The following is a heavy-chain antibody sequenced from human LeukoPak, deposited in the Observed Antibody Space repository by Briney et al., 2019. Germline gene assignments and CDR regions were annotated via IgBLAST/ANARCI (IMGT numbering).Heavy chain of an antibody. D-gene: IGHD4-17*01. Sequence: GEPLKISCKGSGYRFTSYWISWARHIPAQGREWMGRIEPSDADTNSTPSLQGHVTISADKSISTAYTRGSSLKASDTAMYYCAKSYDYRDHGGYFDYWGQGTLVTVSS. CDR1: GYRFTSYW. V-gene: IGHV5-10-1*01. J-gene: IGHJ4*02. CDR2: IEPSDADT. CDR3: AKSYDYRDHGGYFDY.